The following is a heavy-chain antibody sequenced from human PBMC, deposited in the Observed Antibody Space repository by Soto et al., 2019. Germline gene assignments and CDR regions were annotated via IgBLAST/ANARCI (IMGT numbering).Heavy chain of an antibody. J-gene: IGHJ6*02. CDR1: GGSISSYY. D-gene: IGHD1-26*01. V-gene: IGHV4-59*01. Sequence: SETLSLTCTVSGGSISSYYWSWIRQPPGKGLEWIGYIYYSGSTNYNPSLKSRVTISVDNSKNTLYLQMNSLRAEDTAVYYCAKADVLGGATPTQALNYYYGMDVWGQGTTVTVSS. CDR2: IYYSGST. CDR3: AKADVLGGATPTQALNYYYGMDV.